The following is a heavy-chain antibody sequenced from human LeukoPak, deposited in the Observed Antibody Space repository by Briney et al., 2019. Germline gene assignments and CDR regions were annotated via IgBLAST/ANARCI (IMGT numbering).Heavy chain of an antibody. CDR3: ARTRTGDTFDI. Sequence: PSETLSLTCTVSGGSISGYYWSWIRQPPGKGLDWIGYIYCSGTTNYNPALKSRVPLSVDTSKNQFSLKLSSVPAAETAVYYCARTRTGDTFDIWGQGTLVTVSS. D-gene: IGHD3/OR15-3a*01. CDR2: IYCSGTT. V-gene: IGHV4-59*01. CDR1: GGSISGYY. J-gene: IGHJ3*02.